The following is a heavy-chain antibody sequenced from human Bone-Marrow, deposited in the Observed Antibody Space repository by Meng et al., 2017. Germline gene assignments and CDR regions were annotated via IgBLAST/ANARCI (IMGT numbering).Heavy chain of an antibody. V-gene: IGHV4-39*01. CDR1: GGSISSSRYY. CDR2: IYYSGST. CDR3: ARQGFLEWLLYRGNWFDP. D-gene: IGHD3-3*01. J-gene: IGHJ5*02. Sequence: QLQLQESGPGLVKPSETLSLTCTVSGGSISSSRYYWGWIRQPPGKGLEWIGSIYYSGSTYYNPSLKSRVTISVDTSKNQFSLKLSSVTAADTAVYYCARQGFLEWLLYRGNWFDPWGQGTLVTVSS.